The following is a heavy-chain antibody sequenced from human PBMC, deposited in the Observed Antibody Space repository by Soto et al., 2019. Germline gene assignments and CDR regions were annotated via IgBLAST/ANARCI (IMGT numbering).Heavy chain of an antibody. Sequence: QVQLVQSGAEAKKPGSSVKVSCKTSGGTFSSYAISWVRQAPGQGLEWMGGIVPLFRTTNYAQKFQGRVTITADTSTYTVYMELSGLRSGDTAVYYCAHSPIVVVIYLFDYWGQGTLVTVSS. CDR2: IVPLFRTT. J-gene: IGHJ4*02. D-gene: IGHD3-22*01. CDR3: AHSPIVVVIYLFDY. CDR1: GGTFSSYA. V-gene: IGHV1-69*06.